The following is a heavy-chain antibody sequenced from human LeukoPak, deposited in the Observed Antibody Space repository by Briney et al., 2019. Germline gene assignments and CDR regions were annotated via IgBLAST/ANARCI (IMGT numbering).Heavy chain of an antibody. J-gene: IGHJ4*02. V-gene: IGHV1-18*01. CDR1: GYTFTSYG. Sequence: ASVKVSCKASGYTFTSYGISWVRQAPGQGLEWMGWISAYNGNTNYAQKLQGRVTMTTDTSTSTAYMELRSLRSDDTAVYYCARSIFGVVIIPDFDYWGQGTLVTVSS. D-gene: IGHD3-3*01. CDR2: ISAYNGNT. CDR3: ARSIFGVVIIPDFDY.